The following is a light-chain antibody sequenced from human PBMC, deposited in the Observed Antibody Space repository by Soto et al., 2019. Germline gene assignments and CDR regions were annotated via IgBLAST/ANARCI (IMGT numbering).Light chain of an antibody. CDR2: DVD. J-gene: IGLJ1*01. CDR3: SSYTSSSTLDV. CDR1: TSDVGGYNY. Sequence: QSALTQPPSASGSPGQSVTISCTGTTSDVGGYNYVSWYQQHPGKAPKLLVYDVDKRPSGVPDRFSGSKSGNTASLTVSGLQAEDEADYYCSSYTSSSTLDVFGTGTKVTVL. V-gene: IGLV2-8*01.